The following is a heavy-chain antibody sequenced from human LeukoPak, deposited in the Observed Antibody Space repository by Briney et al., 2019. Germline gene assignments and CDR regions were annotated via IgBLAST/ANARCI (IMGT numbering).Heavy chain of an antibody. CDR2: ISAYNGNT. V-gene: IGHV1-18*01. CDR1: GYTFTSYG. CDR3: TRVGGYSPSSTGGNAFDI. D-gene: IGHD6-6*01. Sequence: ASVKVSCKASGYTFTSYGISWVRQAPGQGLEWMGWISAYNGNTNYAQKVQDRVIMTTDTSTSTAYMELRSLRSDDTAMYFCTRVGGYSPSSTGGNAFDIWGQGTMVTVSS. J-gene: IGHJ3*02.